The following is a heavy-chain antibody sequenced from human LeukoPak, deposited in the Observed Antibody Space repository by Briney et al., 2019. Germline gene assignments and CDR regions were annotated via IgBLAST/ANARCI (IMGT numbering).Heavy chain of an antibody. CDR2: IYSTGST. Sequence: SETLSLTCTASGGSINRYYWSWIRQPAGKGLEWIGRIYSTGSTNYNPSLKSRVTMSVDTSKNHFSLKLNSVTAADTAVYYCARHLGAQSLIAFDIWGQGTVVTVSS. CDR3: ARHLGAQSLIAFDI. D-gene: IGHD3-16*01. V-gene: IGHV4-4*07. CDR1: GGSINRYY. J-gene: IGHJ3*02.